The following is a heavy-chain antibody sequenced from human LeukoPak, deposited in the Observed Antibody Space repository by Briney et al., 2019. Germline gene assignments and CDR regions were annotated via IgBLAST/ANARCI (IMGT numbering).Heavy chain of an antibody. CDR1: GYTFTGYY. J-gene: IGHJ4*02. CDR3: ARDYYGSGVIGGDY. D-gene: IGHD3-10*01. V-gene: IGHV1-18*04. CDR2: ISAYNGNT. Sequence: GASVKVSCKASGYTFTGYYMHWVRQAPGQGLEWMGWISAYNGNTNYAQKLQGRVTMTTDTSTGTAYMELRSLRSDDTAVYYCARDYYGSGVIGGDYWGQGTLVTVSS.